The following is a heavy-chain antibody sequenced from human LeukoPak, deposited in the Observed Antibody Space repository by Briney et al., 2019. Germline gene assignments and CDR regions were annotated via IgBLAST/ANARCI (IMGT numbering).Heavy chain of an antibody. CDR3: ARGLPYYYDSSGYDY. V-gene: IGHV1-2*02. J-gene: IGHJ4*02. Sequence: ASVKVSCKASGYTFTGYYMHWVRQAPGQGLEWMGWINPNGGATNYAHKFQGRATMTRDTSISTAYMQLSRLRSDDTAVYYCARGLPYYYDSSGYDYWGQGTLVTVSS. CDR1: GYTFTGYY. D-gene: IGHD3-22*01. CDR2: INPNGGAT.